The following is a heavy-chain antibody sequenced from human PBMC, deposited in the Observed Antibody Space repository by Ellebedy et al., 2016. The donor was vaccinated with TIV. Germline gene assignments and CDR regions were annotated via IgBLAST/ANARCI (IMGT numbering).Heavy chain of an antibody. CDR3: AREDGDYPVDAFDV. Sequence: GESLKISXAGSGFTFGGFGIHWVRQAPGKGLEWVAVVSFDGNKKYYSDSVKGRFTISRDNSKNTLHLHMDTPRNEDTAVYYCAREDGDYPVDAFDVWGQGTMVTVSS. J-gene: IGHJ3*01. CDR1: GFTFGGFG. D-gene: IGHD4-17*01. CDR2: VSFDGNKK. V-gene: IGHV3-30*03.